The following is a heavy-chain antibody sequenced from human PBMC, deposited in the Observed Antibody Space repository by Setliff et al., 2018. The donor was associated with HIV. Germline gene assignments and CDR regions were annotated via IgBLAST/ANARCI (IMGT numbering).Heavy chain of an antibody. V-gene: IGHV4-39*07. CDR1: GVSITSTIYY. CDR2: VYHGGDT. Sequence: PSETLSLTCAVSGVSITSTIYYWGWIRQPPGKGLEWIGSVYHGGDTYYNPSLKSRLTLSLDTSKNQFSLKLTSVTAADTAVYYCVREDRVYERQLISPGAIDYWGQGTLVTVSS. CDR3: VREDRVYERQLISPGAIDY. D-gene: IGHD2-8*01. J-gene: IGHJ4*02.